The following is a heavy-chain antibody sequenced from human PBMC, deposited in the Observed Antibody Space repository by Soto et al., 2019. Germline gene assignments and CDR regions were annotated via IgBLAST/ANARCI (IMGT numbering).Heavy chain of an antibody. CDR3: AKVRADYGSGSYYNY. D-gene: IGHD3-10*01. J-gene: IGHJ4*02. CDR1: GFTFSSYA. CDR2: ISGSGGST. V-gene: IGHV3-23*01. Sequence: GGSLRLSCAASGFTFSSYAMSWVRQAPGKGLEWVSAISGSGGSTYYADSGKGRFTISRDNSKNTLYLQMNSLRAEDTAVYYCAKVRADYGSGSYYNYWGQGTLVTVSS.